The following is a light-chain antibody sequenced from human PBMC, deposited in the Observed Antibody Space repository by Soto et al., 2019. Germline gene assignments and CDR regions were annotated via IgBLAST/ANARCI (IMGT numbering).Light chain of an antibody. V-gene: IGLV2-14*01. J-gene: IGLJ1*01. Sequence: QSALTQPASVSGSPGQSITISCTGTSSDVGVYNYVSWYQQHPGKAPKLMIYEVSHRPSGISNRFSGSKSGSTASLTISGLQAEDEADYYCSSYTASSTLLYVFGTGTKGTVL. CDR3: SSYTASSTLLYV. CDR1: SSDVGVYNY. CDR2: EVS.